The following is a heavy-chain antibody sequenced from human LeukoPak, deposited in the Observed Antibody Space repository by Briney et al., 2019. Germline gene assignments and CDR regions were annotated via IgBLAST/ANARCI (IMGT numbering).Heavy chain of an antibody. CDR2: ISNSGDNT. V-gene: IGHV3-23*01. CDR3: AKSHSVGYRGYLDS. Sequence: GGSLRLSCAASRFTFTTYAMSWVRRAPGKGPEWLSTISNSGDNTYYADSVKGRFTISRDNSKNTLSLQMNSLRADDTAVYYCAKSHSVGYRGYLDSWGQGALVTVSS. D-gene: IGHD5-18*01. J-gene: IGHJ4*02. CDR1: RFTFTTYA.